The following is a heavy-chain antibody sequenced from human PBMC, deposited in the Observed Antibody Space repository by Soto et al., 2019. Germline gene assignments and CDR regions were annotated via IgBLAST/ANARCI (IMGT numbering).Heavy chain of an antibody. J-gene: IGHJ6*02. CDR1: GFTFSNAW. CDR2: IKSKTDGGTT. CDR3: TTARIVVVVAATLRYYYGMDV. V-gene: IGHV3-15*01. D-gene: IGHD2-15*01. Sequence: PGGSLRLSCAASGFTFSNAWMSWVRQAPGKGLEWVGRIKSKTDGGTTDYAAPVKGRFTISRDDSKNTLYLQMNSLKTEATAVYYCTTARIVVVVAATLRYYYGMDVWGQGTTVTVSS.